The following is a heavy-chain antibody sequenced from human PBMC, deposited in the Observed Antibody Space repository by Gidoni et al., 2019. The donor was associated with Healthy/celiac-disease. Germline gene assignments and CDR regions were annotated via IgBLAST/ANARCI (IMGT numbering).Heavy chain of an antibody. D-gene: IGHD2-2*01. CDR2: ISSSSSYI. CDR3: ARDLRVVVPENYYYYGMDV. J-gene: IGHJ6*02. Sequence: EVQLVESGGGLVKPGGSLRLSCAASGFTFSSYSMNWVRQAPGKGLEWVSSISSSSSYIYYADSVKGRFTISRDNAKNSLYLQMNSLRAEDTAVYYCARDLRVVVPENYYYYGMDVWGQGTTVTVSS. V-gene: IGHV3-21*01. CDR1: GFTFSSYS.